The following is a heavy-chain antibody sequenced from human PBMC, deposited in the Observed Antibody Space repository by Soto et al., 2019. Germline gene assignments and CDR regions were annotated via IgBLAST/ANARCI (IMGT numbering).Heavy chain of an antibody. D-gene: IGHD4-17*01. CDR3: ARVTYSYYGIDY. V-gene: IGHV3-74*01. J-gene: IGHJ4*02. CDR1: GFTFSSYW. Sequence: GGSLRLSCAASGFTFSSYWMHWVRQAPGKGLVWVSRINSDGSSTSYADSVKGRFTISRDNAKNTLYLQMNSLRAEDTAVYYCARVTYSYYGIDYWGQGTLVTVSS. CDR2: INSDGSST.